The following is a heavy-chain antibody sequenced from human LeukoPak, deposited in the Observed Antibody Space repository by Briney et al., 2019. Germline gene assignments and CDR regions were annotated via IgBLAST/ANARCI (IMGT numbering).Heavy chain of an antibody. CDR2: IYPSGTT. CDR1: GGSISSGSYY. Sequence: SETLSLTCTVSGGSISSGSYYWSWIRQPAGKGLEWIGRIYPSGTTNYNPSLKSRVTISVDTSKNQYSLKLRSVTAADTAVYYCARGQEVVAENYFDYWGQGTLVTVSS. J-gene: IGHJ4*02. V-gene: IGHV4-61*02. CDR3: ARGQEVVAENYFDY. D-gene: IGHD5-12*01.